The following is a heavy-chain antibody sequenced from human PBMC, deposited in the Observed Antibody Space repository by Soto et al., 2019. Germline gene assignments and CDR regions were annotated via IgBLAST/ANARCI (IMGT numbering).Heavy chain of an antibody. V-gene: IGHV1-69*13. CDR3: ARAGECSGGSCYSGPEGMDV. CDR1: GGTFSSYA. J-gene: IGHJ6*02. Sequence: VASVKVSCKASGGTFSSYAISWVRQAPGQGLEWMGGIIPIFGTANYAQKFQGRVTITADESTSTAYMELSSLRSEDTAVYYCARAGECSGGSCYSGPEGMDVWGQGTTVTVSS. CDR2: IIPIFGTA. D-gene: IGHD2-15*01.